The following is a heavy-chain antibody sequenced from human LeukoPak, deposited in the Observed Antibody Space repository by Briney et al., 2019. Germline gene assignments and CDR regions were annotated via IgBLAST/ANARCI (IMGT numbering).Heavy chain of an antibody. CDR1: GFTLSNFA. CDR3: AKDGFQSSEWSPPLNY. J-gene: IGHJ4*02. D-gene: IGHD3-3*01. CDR2: ISGNTGST. Sequence: PGGSLRLSCAASGFTLSNFAMSWARQAPGKGLEWVALISGNTGSTYYADSVKGRFTISRDIIKNTLYLQMNSLRAEDTATYYCAKDGFQSSEWSPPLNYWGQGILVTVSS. V-gene: IGHV3-23*01.